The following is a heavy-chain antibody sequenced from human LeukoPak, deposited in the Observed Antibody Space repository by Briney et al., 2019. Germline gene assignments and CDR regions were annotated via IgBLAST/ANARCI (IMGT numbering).Heavy chain of an antibody. Sequence: GGSLRLSCAASGFTFDDYGMSWVRQAPGKGLEWVSGINWNGGSTGYADSVKGRFTISRDNAKNSLYLQMNSLRAEDTALYYCARVSSSWLGYYYYMDVWGKGTTVTVSS. D-gene: IGHD6-13*01. V-gene: IGHV3-20*04. CDR1: GFTFDDYG. CDR2: INWNGGST. J-gene: IGHJ6*03. CDR3: ARVSSSWLGYYYYMDV.